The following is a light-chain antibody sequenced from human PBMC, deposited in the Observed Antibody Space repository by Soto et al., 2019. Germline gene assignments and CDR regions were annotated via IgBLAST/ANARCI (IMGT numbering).Light chain of an antibody. CDR3: CSYAGSSTFEV. V-gene: IGLV2-23*02. CDR2: EVS. Sequence: QSALTQPASVSGSPGQSITISCTGTSSDVGGYNLVSWYQQHPGKAPKLMIYEVSKRPSGVSNRFSGSKSGNTASLTISGLQAEDEADYYSCSYAGSSTFEVFGGGTKLTVL. CDR1: SSDVGGYNL. J-gene: IGLJ2*01.